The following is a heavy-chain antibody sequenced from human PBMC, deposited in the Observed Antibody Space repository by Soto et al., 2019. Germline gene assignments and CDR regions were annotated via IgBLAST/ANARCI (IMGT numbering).Heavy chain of an antibody. V-gene: IGHV4-38-2*01. Sequence: SETLSLTCAVSGYSISSGYYWGWLRQPPGKGLEWIGSIYHSGSTYYNPSLNSRVTLSIDMTNNHVSLILNSVTAADTAVYYCARVGPWVPYYYDSSPYTFENWFDPWGQGTLVTVSS. D-gene: IGHD3-22*01. J-gene: IGHJ5*02. CDR2: IYHSGST. CDR1: GYSISSGYY. CDR3: ARVGPWVPYYYDSSPYTFENWFDP.